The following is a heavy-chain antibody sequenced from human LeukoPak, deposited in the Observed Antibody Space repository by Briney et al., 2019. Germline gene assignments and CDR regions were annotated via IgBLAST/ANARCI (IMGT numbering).Heavy chain of an antibody. Sequence: GGSLRLFCAASGLTFSRYAMSWVRQAPGKGLEWVWYIEAICGRKYYADCGKGRVTIFRHNSKNTLFIQMSRLRAEDTAVYYCAKGSGSGWYGWFAPWGQGTLVTVSS. CDR1: GLTFSRYA. V-gene: IGHV3-23*01. CDR2: IEAICGRK. J-gene: IGHJ5*02. D-gene: IGHD6-19*01. CDR3: AKGSGSGWYGWFAP.